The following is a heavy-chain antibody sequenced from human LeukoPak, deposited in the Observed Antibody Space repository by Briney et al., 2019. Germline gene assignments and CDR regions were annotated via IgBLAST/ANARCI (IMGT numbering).Heavy chain of an antibody. Sequence: GGSLRLSCAASGFTFSGSAMHWVRQASGKGLEWVGRIRSKANSYATAYAASVKGRLTISRDDSKNTAYLQMNSLKTEDTAVYYCTRPGYCSGGSCYSSDYYYGMDVWGQGTTVTVSS. J-gene: IGHJ6*02. D-gene: IGHD2-15*01. CDR1: GFTFSGSA. CDR2: IRSKANSYAT. V-gene: IGHV3-73*01. CDR3: TRPGYCSGGSCYSSDYYYGMDV.